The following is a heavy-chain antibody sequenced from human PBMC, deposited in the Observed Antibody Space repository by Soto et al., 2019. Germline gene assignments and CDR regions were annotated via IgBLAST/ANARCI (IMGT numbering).Heavy chain of an antibody. V-gene: IGHV1-3*01. CDR1: GYTFTSYA. D-gene: IGHD2-2*01. CDR2: INAGNGNT. CDR3: ARDLSLEYCSSTSCPVRYYFDY. Sequence: ASVKVSCKASGYTFTSYAMHWVRQAPGQRLEWMGWINAGNGNTKYSQKFQGRVTITRDTSASTAYMELSSLRSEDTAVYYCARDLSLEYCSSTSCPVRYYFDYWGQGTLVTVSS. J-gene: IGHJ4*02.